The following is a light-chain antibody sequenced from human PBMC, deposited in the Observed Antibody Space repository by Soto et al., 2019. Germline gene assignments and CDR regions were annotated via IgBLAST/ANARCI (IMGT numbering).Light chain of an antibody. J-gene: IGLJ2*01. CDR1: SSNIGAGYD. CDR3: QSWDTSLSGSV. V-gene: IGLV1-40*01. Sequence: QPVLTQPPSVSGAPGQRVTISCTGSSSNIGAGYDVNWYQQLPGRAPKLLIYGNTNRPSGVPDRFSGSKSGTSGSLAISGLQTEDEAEYYCQSWDTSLSGSVFGGGTKVTVL. CDR2: GNT.